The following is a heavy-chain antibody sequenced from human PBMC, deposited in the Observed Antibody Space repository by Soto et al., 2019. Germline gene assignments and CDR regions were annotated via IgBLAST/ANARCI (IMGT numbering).Heavy chain of an antibody. V-gene: IGHV1-8*01. Sequence: GASVKVSCKASGYTFTSYDINWVRQATGQGPEWMGWMNPNSGNTGYAQKFQGRVTMTRNTSISTAYMELSSLRSEDTAVYYCARETGRIAAAGTHPAPWFDPWGQGTLVTVSS. CDR1: GYTFTSYD. J-gene: IGHJ5*02. D-gene: IGHD6-13*01. CDR2: MNPNSGNT. CDR3: ARETGRIAAAGTHPAPWFDP.